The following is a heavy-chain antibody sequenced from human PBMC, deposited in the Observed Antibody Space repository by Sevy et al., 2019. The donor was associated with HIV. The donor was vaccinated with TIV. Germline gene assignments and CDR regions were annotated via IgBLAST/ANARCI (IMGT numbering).Heavy chain of an antibody. V-gene: IGHV1-69*13. D-gene: IGHD6-13*01. CDR1: GHTFSNYA. J-gene: IGHJ4*02. Sequence: ASVKVSCKASGHTFSNYAISWVRQAPGQGLEWMGGIIPMFGAPNYAQKFQGRVTITADESMSTAYMQLSSLRSEDTAVYYCARDSLYSTNWAFDYWGQGTLVTVSS. CDR2: IIPMFGAP. CDR3: ARDSLYSTNWAFDY.